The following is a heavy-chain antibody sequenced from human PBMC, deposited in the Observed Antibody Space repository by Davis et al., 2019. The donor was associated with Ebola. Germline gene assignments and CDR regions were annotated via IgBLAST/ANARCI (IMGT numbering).Heavy chain of an antibody. D-gene: IGHD3-9*01. CDR1: GFTFSSYG. CDR2: ISYDGSNK. Sequence: GGSLRLSCAASGFTFSSYGMHWVRQAPGKGLEWVAVISYDGSNKYYADSVKGRFTISRDNSKNTVYLQMNSLRAEDTAVYYCARWDYDLLMYGMDFWGQGTTVTVSS. CDR3: ARWDYDLLMYGMDF. J-gene: IGHJ6*02. V-gene: IGHV3-30*03.